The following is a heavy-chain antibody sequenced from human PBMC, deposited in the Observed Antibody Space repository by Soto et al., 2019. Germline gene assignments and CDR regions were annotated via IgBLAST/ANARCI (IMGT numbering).Heavy chain of an antibody. CDR1: GGSISSYY. J-gene: IGHJ6*02. Sequence: SETLSLTCTVSGGSISSYYWSWIRQPPGKGLERIRYIYYSGSTNYNPSLKSRVTISVDTSKNQFSLKLSSVTAADTAVYYCARGIEGWYQGRYYYGMDVWGQGTTVTISS. V-gene: IGHV4-59*01. CDR3: ARGIEGWYQGRYYYGMDV. D-gene: IGHD6-19*01. CDR2: IYYSGST.